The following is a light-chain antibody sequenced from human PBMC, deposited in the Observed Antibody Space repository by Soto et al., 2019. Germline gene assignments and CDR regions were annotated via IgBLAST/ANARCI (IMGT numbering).Light chain of an antibody. V-gene: IGKV1-5*03. CDR1: HSISSY. Sequence: DIQMTQSPSSLSASVGDRVTITCRASHSISSYLNWYQQKPGKAPKLLIYKAYSLESGVPSRFSGSGSGTEFTLTISSLQPDDFATYYCQHYNSYSEAFGQGTKVDIK. CDR3: QHYNSYSEA. CDR2: KAY. J-gene: IGKJ1*01.